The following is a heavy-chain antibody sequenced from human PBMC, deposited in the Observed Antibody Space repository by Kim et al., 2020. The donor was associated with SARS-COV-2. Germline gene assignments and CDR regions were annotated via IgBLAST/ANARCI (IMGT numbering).Heavy chain of an antibody. CDR3: ARDWGGPTMPFDY. CDR2: INPYSGDT. V-gene: IGHV1-2*02. J-gene: IGHJ4*02. D-gene: IGHD3-16*01. Sequence: ASVKVSCQASGYTFTGHHIYWVRQAPGQGLEWVGYINPYSGDTKYAQKFQDRVTMARDTSINTAYMELNSLRSDDTAVYYCARDWGGPTMPFDYWGQGTL. CDR1: GYTFTGHH.